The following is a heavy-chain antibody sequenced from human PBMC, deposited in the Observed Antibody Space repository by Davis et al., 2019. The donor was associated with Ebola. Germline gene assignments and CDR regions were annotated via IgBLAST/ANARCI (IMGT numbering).Heavy chain of an antibody. Sequence: GGSLRLSCAASGFSFSAFGMHWVRQTPDKGLEWVAAISYDGGNQYYSDSVKGRFTISRDNAKSSLFLQMNNLRAEDTAVYYCARSGDSSAWYYSWGQGTLVTVSP. CDR3: ARSGDSSAWYYS. V-gene: IGHV3-33*05. J-gene: IGHJ1*01. D-gene: IGHD6-19*01. CDR2: ISYDGGNQ. CDR1: GFSFSAFG.